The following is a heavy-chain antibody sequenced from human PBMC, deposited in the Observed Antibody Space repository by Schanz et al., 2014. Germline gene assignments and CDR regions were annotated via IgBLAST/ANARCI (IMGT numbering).Heavy chain of an antibody. Sequence: QMQLLQSGAEVKKPGASMKVSCKASGYTFTTYYMLWVRQAPGQGLEWMGIINPSGGSTRYGQKFQCRITDTTGTYTSTVYWEFSSLRSDDAACDCCGGRFSRSYIGFWGQGTLITVSS. V-gene: IGHV1-46*01. CDR3: GGRFSRSYIGF. J-gene: IGHJ4*02. CDR1: GYTFTTYY. D-gene: IGHD3-3*01. CDR2: INPSGGST.